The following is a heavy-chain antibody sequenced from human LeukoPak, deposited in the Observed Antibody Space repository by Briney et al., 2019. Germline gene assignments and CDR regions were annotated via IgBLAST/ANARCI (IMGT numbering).Heavy chain of an antibody. CDR1: GFTFSSYS. D-gene: IGHD1-26*01. CDR3: AREGWDSGSLNEQTNFDY. CDR2: ISSSSSYV. V-gene: IGHV3-21*01. Sequence: AGGSLRLSCAASGFTFSSYSMNWVRQARGKWLEWVSSISSSSSYVYYADSVKGRFTISRDNAKNSLYPQMNSLRAEDTAVYYCAREGWDSGSLNEQTNFDYWGQGTLVTVSS. J-gene: IGHJ4*02.